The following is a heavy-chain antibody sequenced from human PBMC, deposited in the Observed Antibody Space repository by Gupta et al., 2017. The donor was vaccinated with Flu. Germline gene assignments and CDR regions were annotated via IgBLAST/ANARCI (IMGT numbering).Heavy chain of an antibody. D-gene: IGHD5-24*01. CDR1: GFTFGDYA. CDR3: ARDGLSYKSDYFYMDV. CDR2: ITWRSGII. J-gene: IGHJ6*03. V-gene: IGHV3-9*01. Sequence: EVQLVESGGGLVQPGRSLSLSCAASGFTFGDYAMHWVRQAPGKGLEWVSGITWRSGIITYAHSVKGRFTISRDNAKNSLYLQMNSLRPDDTALYFCARDGLSYKSDYFYMDVGGKGTAVTVSS.